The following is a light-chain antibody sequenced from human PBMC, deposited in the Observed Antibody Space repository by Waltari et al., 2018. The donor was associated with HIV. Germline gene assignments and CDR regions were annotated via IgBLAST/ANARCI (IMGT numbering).Light chain of an antibody. V-gene: IGKV3-20*01. CDR1: QSLSSSY. CDR3: QQYGNSPRT. CDR2: GAS. J-gene: IGKJ2*02. Sequence: EIVLTQSRGTLCLSPGERAPTSCRTSQSLSSSYLAWYQQRPGQAPRLLISGASRRATGIPDRFSGSGSGTDFTLTINRLEPEDFAVYYCQQYGNSPRTFGQGTKLEIK.